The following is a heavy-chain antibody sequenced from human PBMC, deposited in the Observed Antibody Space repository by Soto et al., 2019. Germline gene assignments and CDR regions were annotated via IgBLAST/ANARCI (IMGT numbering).Heavy chain of an antibody. CDR2: ISYDGSNK. CDR1: GFTFSSNG. D-gene: IGHD3-22*01. Sequence: QVQLVESGGGVVQPGRSLRLSCADSGFTFSSNGMHWVRQAPGKGLEWVAVISYDGSNKYYADSVKGRFTISRDNSKNTRYLQMNSLRAEDTAVYFCAKDLGDYNDSSGYSWGQGTLVTVSS. CDR3: AKDLGDYNDSSGYS. V-gene: IGHV3-30*18. J-gene: IGHJ5*02.